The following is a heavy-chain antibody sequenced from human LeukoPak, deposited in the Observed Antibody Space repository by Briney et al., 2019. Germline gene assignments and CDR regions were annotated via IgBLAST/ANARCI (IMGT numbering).Heavy chain of an antibody. CDR2: IWYDGSNK. CDR3: ARGEYYYDSSGYYEIDY. Sequence: PGGSLRLSCAASGFTFSSYSMNWVRQAPGKGLEWVAVIWYDGSNKYYADSVKGRFTISRDNSKNTLYLQMNSLRAEDTAVYYCARGEYYYDSSGYYEIDYWGQGTLVTVSS. D-gene: IGHD3-22*01. V-gene: IGHV3-33*08. J-gene: IGHJ4*02. CDR1: GFTFSSYS.